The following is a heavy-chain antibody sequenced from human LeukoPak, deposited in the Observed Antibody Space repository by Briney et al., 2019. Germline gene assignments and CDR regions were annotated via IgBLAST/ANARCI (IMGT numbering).Heavy chain of an antibody. J-gene: IGHJ3*02. Sequence: GASVKVSCKASGYTFTSYGISWVRQAPGQGLERMGWISAYNGNTNYAQKLQGRVTMTTDTSTSTAYMELRSLRSDDTAVYYCARDMVRGVITPSDAFDIWGQGTMVTVSS. CDR3: ARDMVRGVITPSDAFDI. D-gene: IGHD3-10*01. V-gene: IGHV1-18*01. CDR2: ISAYNGNT. CDR1: GYTFTSYG.